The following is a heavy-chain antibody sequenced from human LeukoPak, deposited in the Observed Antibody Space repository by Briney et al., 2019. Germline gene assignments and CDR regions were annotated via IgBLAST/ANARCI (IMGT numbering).Heavy chain of an antibody. J-gene: IGHJ6*03. CDR1: GGSFSGYS. Sequence: SETLSLTCAVYGGSFSGYSWSWIRQPPGKGLEWIGEINHSGSTNYNPSLKSRVTISIDTSKNQFSLKLSSVTAADTAVYYCARRSGSYYYYYYMDVWGKGTTVTISS. CDR2: INHSGST. D-gene: IGHD3-22*01. V-gene: IGHV4-34*01. CDR3: ARRSGSYYYYYYMDV.